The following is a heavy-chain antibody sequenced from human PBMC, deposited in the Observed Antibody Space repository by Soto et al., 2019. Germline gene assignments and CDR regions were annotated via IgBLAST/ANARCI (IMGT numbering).Heavy chain of an antibody. CDR3: VKDGSSGWPYFDDMDV. V-gene: IGHV3-23*01. J-gene: IGHJ6*02. CDR1: GFTFSRFA. D-gene: IGHD6-19*01. Sequence: EVQLLESGGGLGQPGGSLRLSCAGSGFTFSRFAMSWVRQVPGKGLEWVSAISGSGQTTYYADSVKGRFTISRDNSKNTLYLQMSSLRAEDTALYFCVKDGSSGWPYFDDMDVWGQGTTVTVSS. CDR2: ISGSGQTT.